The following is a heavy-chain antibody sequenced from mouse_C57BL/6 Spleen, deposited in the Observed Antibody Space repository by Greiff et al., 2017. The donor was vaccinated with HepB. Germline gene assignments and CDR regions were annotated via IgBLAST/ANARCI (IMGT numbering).Heavy chain of an antibody. Sequence: VQLQQPGAELVMPGASVKLSCQASGYTFPSYWMHWVKQRPGQGLEWIGEIDPSDSYTNYNQKFKGKSTLTVDKSSSTAYMQLSSLTSEDSAVSYCARSPSYYYGSSHDYWGQGTTLTVSS. V-gene: IGHV1-69*01. CDR2: IDPSDSYT. J-gene: IGHJ2*01. CDR3: ARSPSYYYGSSHDY. D-gene: IGHD1-1*01. CDR1: GYTFPSYW.